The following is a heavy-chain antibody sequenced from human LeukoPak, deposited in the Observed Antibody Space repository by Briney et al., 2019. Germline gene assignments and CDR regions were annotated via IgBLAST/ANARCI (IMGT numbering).Heavy chain of an antibody. V-gene: IGHV3-11*01. Sequence: PGGSLRLSCAASGFTFSDYYMSWIRQAPGKGLEWVSYISSSGSTIYYADSVKGRFTISRDNAKNSLYLQMNSLRAEDTAVYYCARGPIFGVATTINWFDPWGQGTLVTVSS. D-gene: IGHD3-3*01. CDR3: ARGPIFGVATTINWFDP. CDR2: ISSSGSTI. J-gene: IGHJ5*02. CDR1: GFTFSDYY.